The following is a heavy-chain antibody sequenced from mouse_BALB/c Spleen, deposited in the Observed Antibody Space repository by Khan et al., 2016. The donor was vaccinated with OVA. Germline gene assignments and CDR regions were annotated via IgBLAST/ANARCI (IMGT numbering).Heavy chain of an antibody. D-gene: IGHD1-2*01. CDR1: GYSIASGYG. CDR2: ISYSGST. V-gene: IGHV3-2*02. CDR3: ARTARIKY. J-gene: IGHJ2*01. Sequence: EVQLQESGPGLVKPSQSLSLTCTVTGYSIASGYGWNWIRQFPGNKLEWMGYISYSGSTNYNPSLKSRISITRDTSKDQFFLQLNSVTTEDTATYYCARTARIKYWGQGTTLTVSS.